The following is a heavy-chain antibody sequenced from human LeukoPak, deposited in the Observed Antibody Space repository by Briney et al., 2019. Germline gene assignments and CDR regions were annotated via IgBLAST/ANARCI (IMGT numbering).Heavy chain of an antibody. CDR1: GYTFTDYH. Sequence: ASVKVSCKASGYTFTDYHMHWVRQAPGQGLEWMGWINPNSGGTNYAQKFQGRVSMTRDTSTTTAHMELSRLRSDDTAVPYCVTVYSFGDYWGQGTLVTVSS. J-gene: IGHJ4*02. CDR3: VTVYSFGDY. D-gene: IGHD3-16*01. V-gene: IGHV1-2*02. CDR2: INPNSGGT.